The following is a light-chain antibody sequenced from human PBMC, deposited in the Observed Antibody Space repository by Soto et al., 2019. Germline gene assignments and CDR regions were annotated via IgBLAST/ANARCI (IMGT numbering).Light chain of an antibody. CDR1: QSVSRN. CDR3: QQYNNWPHT. Sequence: EIVMTQSTATLSVSPGERATLSCRASQSVSRNLAWYQQKPGQTPRLLIYGASTRATGIPARFSGSGSGTEFTLTISSLQSEDFAVYYCQQYNNWPHTFGQGNKLEIK. CDR2: GAS. J-gene: IGKJ2*01. V-gene: IGKV3-15*01.